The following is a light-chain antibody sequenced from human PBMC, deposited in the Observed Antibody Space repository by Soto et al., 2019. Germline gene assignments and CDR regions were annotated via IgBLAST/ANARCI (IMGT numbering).Light chain of an antibody. J-gene: IGKJ1*01. CDR1: QSVSSSY. CDR3: QQYGSSPRT. Sequence: EIVLTQSPGTLSLSPGERATLSCRASQSVSSSYLAWYQQKPGQAPRLLIYGASSRATGIPDRFSGSGYGTVFTLTISRLEPEDFAVYYCQQYGSSPRTFGQGTKVEIK. CDR2: GAS. V-gene: IGKV3-20*01.